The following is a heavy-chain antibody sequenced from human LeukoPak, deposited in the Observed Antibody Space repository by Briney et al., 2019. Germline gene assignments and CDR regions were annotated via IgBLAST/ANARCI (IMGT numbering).Heavy chain of an antibody. CDR1: RFTFSSYA. J-gene: IGHJ5*02. Sequence: GGSLRLSCAASRFTFSSYAMSWVRQAPGKGLEWVSAISGGGAGTYYADSVKGRFTISRDNSKNTLYLQMYSLRAEDTAVYYCARLPAAINSYFDPWGQGTLVTVSS. D-gene: IGHD2-2*01. CDR2: ISGGGAGT. CDR3: ARLPAAINSYFDP. V-gene: IGHV3-23*01.